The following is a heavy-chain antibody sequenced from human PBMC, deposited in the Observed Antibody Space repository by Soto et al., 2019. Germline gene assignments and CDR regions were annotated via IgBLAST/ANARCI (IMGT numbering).Heavy chain of an antibody. CDR2: IYHSGST. D-gene: IGHD2-15*01. Sequence: SETLSLTCAVSGYSISSGYYWGWIRQPPGKGLEWIGSIYHSGSTYYNPSLKSRVTISVDTSKNQFSLKLSSVTAADTAVYYFARNTGYCSGGSCPIGQNWFDPSGQGTLVTLSS. J-gene: IGHJ5*02. CDR1: GYSISSGYY. CDR3: ARNTGYCSGGSCPIGQNWFDP. V-gene: IGHV4-38-2*01.